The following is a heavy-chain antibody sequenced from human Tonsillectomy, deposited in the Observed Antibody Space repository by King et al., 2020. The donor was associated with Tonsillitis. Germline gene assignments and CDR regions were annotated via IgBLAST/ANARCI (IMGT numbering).Heavy chain of an antibody. V-gene: IGHV1-46*01. J-gene: IGHJ4*02. CDR1: GYTFTSYL. CDR2: FNPSAGST. Sequence: QLVQSGAEVKKPGASVKVSCKAFGYTFTSYLMHWVRQAPGQGLEWMGMFNPSAGSTSYAQKFQGRVTMTRDTSTGTVYMELSSLTSEDTAVYYCARDLGCGAADVWGQGTLVTVSS. CDR3: ARDLGCGAADV. D-gene: IGHD6-13*01.